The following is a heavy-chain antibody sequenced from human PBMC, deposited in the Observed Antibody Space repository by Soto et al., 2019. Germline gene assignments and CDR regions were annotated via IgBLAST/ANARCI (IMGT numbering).Heavy chain of an antibody. CDR3: VKEKVPTFLHAFDI. D-gene: IGHD3-16*01. J-gene: IGHJ3*02. Sequence: EVQLVESGGGLVQPGGSLRLSCAASGFKFDDYAMHWVRQAPGKGLEWVSGISWKSGAINYADSVKGRFTTSRDNAKNSLFLQMNNLSADDTALYYCVKEKVPTFLHAFDIWGQGTMVTVSS. V-gene: IGHV3-9*01. CDR1: GFKFDDYA. CDR2: ISWKSGAI.